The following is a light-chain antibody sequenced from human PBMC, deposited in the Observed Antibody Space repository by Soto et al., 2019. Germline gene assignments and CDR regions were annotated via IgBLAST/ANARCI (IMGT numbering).Light chain of an antibody. J-gene: IGKJ4*01. V-gene: IGKV4-1*01. Sequence: DIVMTQSPDSLAVSLGERATINCKSSQSVLYSSNNRNYLAWYQQKPGQHPKLLIYWASTRESGVPDRFSGSGSGTDFTLTISSVQAEDVAVYYCQQYYSTPLTFGGGTKVEIK. CDR2: WAS. CDR3: QQYYSTPLT. CDR1: QSVLYSSNNRNY.